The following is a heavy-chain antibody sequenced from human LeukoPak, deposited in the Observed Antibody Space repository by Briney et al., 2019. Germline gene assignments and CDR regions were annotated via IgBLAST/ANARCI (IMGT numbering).Heavy chain of an antibody. CDR1: GYTFTGYY. J-gene: IGHJ4*02. CDR3: ARRSYGSGSYYSGDFDY. V-gene: IGHV1-2*02. D-gene: IGHD3-10*01. Sequence: ASVKVSCTASGYTFTGYYMHWVRQAPGQGLEWMGWINPNSGGTNYAQKFQGRVTMTRDTSIRTAYMGLSRLRSDDTAVYYCARRSYGSGSYYSGDFDYWGQGTLVTVSS. CDR2: INPNSGGT.